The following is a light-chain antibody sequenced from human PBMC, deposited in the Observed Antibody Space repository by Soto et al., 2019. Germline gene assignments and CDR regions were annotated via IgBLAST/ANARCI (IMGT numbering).Light chain of an antibody. V-gene: IGKV1-6*01. CDR2: TAS. CDR3: LHDYSYPRT. Sequence: AIQMTQSPSSLSASVGDIVRITCRASQAIRNDLGWYQQKPGKAPKLLIYTASTLQSGVPSRFSGSGSGADFTLTIRSLQPEDSATYYCLHDYSYPRTFGQGTQGGYQ. CDR1: QAIRND. J-gene: IGKJ1*01.